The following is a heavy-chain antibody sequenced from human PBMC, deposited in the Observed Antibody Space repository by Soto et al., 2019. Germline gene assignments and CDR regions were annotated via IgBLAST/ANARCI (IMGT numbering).Heavy chain of an antibody. CDR3: AKDRSRYCSSTSCYSYAFDI. V-gene: IGHV3-9*01. Sequence: GGSLRLSCAASGFTFDDYAMHWVRQAPGKGLEWVSGISWNSGSIGYADSVKGRFTISRDNAKNSLYLQMNSLRAEDTALYYCAKDRSRYCSSTSCYSYAFDIWGQGTMVTVSS. D-gene: IGHD2-2*01. CDR1: GFTFDDYA. J-gene: IGHJ3*02. CDR2: ISWNSGSI.